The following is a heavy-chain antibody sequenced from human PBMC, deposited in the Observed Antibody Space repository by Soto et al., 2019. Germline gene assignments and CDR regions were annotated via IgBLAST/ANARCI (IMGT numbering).Heavy chain of an antibody. CDR2: ISGSGGST. CDR3: AKHHSYSGSHLYYYFSMDV. Sequence: PGGSLRLSCAASGFTFSGYAMSWVRQAPGKGLEWVSAISGSGGSTYYADSVKGRFTISRDNSKNTLYLQMNSLRAEDKAVYYCAKHHSYSGSHLYYYFSMDVWGQGTTVTVSS. J-gene: IGHJ6*02. V-gene: IGHV3-23*01. D-gene: IGHD1-26*01. CDR1: GFTFSGYA.